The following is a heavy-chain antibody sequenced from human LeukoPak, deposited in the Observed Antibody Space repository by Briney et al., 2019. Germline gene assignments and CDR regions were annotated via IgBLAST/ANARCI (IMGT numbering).Heavy chain of an antibody. Sequence: GRSLRLSCAASGLTFSNYGMHWVRQAPGKGLEWVAVISYDGSNKYYTDSVKGRFTISRDNSKNTLYLQMNSLRAEDTAVYYCAKGGAEWELLNWFDPWGQGTLVTVSS. D-gene: IGHD1-26*01. V-gene: IGHV3-30*18. J-gene: IGHJ5*02. CDR2: ISYDGSNK. CDR1: GLTFSNYG. CDR3: AKGGAEWELLNWFDP.